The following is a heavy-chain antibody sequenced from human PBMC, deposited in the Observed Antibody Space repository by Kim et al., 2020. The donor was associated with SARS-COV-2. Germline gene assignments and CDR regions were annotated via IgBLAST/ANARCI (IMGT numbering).Heavy chain of an antibody. CDR3: AKGTAFDY. CDR2: GSNK. V-gene: IGHV3-30*02. J-gene: IGHJ4*02. Sequence: GSNKYYADSVKGRFTISRDNSKNTLYLQMNSLRAEDTAVYYCAKGTAFDYWGQGTLVTVSS.